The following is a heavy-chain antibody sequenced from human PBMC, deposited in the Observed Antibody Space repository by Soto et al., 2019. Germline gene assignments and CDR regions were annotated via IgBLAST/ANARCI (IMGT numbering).Heavy chain of an antibody. CDR2: ISGSGGST. V-gene: IGHV3-23*01. J-gene: IGHJ4*02. Sequence: GGSMRLSSTAAGFAFGIHSMSWGGQEPGKGLWWVSAISGSGGSTYYADSVKGRFTISRDNSKNTLYLQMNSLRAEDTAVYYCAKAGSSSWFGTVTLATYFDYWGQGTLVTVSS. CDR1: GFAFGIHS. CDR3: AKAGSSSWFGTVTLATYFDY. D-gene: IGHD6-13*01.